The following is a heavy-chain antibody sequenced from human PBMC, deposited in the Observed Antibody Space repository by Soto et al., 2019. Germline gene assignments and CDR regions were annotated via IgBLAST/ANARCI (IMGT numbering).Heavy chain of an antibody. Sequence: ASVKVSCKASGYTFTGYYTHWVRQAPGQGLEWMGWINPNSGGTNYAQKFQGWVTMTRDTSISTAYMELSRLRSDDTAVYYCARGEEIAYYYYGMDVWGQGTTVTVSS. J-gene: IGHJ6*02. V-gene: IGHV1-2*04. CDR2: INPNSGGT. CDR1: GYTFTGYY. D-gene: IGHD2-21*01. CDR3: ARGEEIAYYYYGMDV.